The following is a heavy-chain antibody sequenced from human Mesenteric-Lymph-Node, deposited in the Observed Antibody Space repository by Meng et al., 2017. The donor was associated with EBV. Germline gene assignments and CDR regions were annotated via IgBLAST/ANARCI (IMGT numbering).Heavy chain of an antibody. V-gene: IGHV4-30-2*06. CDR3: AGGDYVNQFNY. CDR1: GGSVNSGGYS. J-gene: IGHJ4*02. Sequence: QPLRKTSGSGLVKPSQTLSLPCTVSGGSVNSGGYSWSWIGQSPEKGLEWIGYVHHSGLTYYNPSLETRVIISLERSKNQFSLKLTSVTAADTAVYYCAGGDYVNQFNYWGQGTLVTVSS. D-gene: IGHD4-17*01. CDR2: VHHSGLT.